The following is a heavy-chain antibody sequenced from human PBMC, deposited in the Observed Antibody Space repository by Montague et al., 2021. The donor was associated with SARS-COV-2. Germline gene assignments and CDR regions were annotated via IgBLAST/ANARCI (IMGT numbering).Heavy chain of an antibody. V-gene: IGHV2-5*02. CDR2: IYWDDDK. CDR3: AHSSIAAAGTTRGRFDP. Sequence: PALVKPTQTLTLTCTFSGFSLCTSGVGVGWIRQPPGKALEWLAVIYWDDDKRYSPSLKSRLTITKDTSKNQVVLTVTNMGPVDTATYYCAHSSIAAAGTTRGRFDPWGQGTLVTVSS. J-gene: IGHJ5*02. CDR1: GFSLCTSGVG. D-gene: IGHD6-13*01.